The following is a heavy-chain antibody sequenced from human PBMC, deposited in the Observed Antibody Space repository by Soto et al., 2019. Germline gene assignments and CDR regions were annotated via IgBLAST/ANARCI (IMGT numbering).Heavy chain of an antibody. Sequence: QVQLVQSGAEVKKPGASVKVSCKASGYTFTSYYMHWVRQAPGQGLEWMGIINPSGGSTIYAQKFQGRVTMTRDTSTSTVYMELSSLRSEDTAVYYCARDRHPMVRGVKVNWLDPWGQGTLVTVSS. D-gene: IGHD3-10*01. CDR2: INPSGGST. CDR3: ARDRHPMVRGVKVNWLDP. CDR1: GYTFTSYY. J-gene: IGHJ5*02. V-gene: IGHV1-46*01.